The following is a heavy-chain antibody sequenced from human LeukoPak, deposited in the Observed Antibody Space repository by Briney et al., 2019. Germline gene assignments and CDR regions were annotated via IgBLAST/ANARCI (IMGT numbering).Heavy chain of an antibody. J-gene: IGHJ5*02. Sequence: GGSLRLSCAASGFTFSSYAMHWVRQAPGKGLEWVAVISYDGSNKCYADSVKGRFTISRDNSKNTLYLQMNSLRAEDTAVYYCARDGGYCSSTSCYDEMSWFDPWGQGTLVTVSS. CDR1: GFTFSSYA. D-gene: IGHD2-2*03. V-gene: IGHV3-30*04. CDR2: ISYDGSNK. CDR3: ARDGGYCSSTSCYDEMSWFDP.